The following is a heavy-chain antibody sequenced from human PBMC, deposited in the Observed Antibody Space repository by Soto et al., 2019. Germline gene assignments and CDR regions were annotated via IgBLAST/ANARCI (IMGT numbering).Heavy chain of an antibody. CDR2: IYYSGST. J-gene: IGHJ4*02. CDR3: ARSTIFPGRDYFDY. CDR1: GGSISSGGYY. V-gene: IGHV4-31*03. D-gene: IGHD3-10*02. Sequence: QVQLQESGPGLVKPSQTLSLTCTVSGGSISSGGYYWSWIRQHPGKGLEWIGYIYYSGSTYYNPSLTSRVTISVATSKNQFSLKLSSVTAADTAVYYCARSTIFPGRDYFDYWGQGTLVTVSS.